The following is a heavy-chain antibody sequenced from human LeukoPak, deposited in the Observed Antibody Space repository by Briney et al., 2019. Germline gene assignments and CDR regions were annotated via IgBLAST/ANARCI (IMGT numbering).Heavy chain of an antibody. CDR2: IYTSGST. V-gene: IGHV4-61*02. D-gene: IGHD3-22*01. CDR1: GNSISSGDNY. CDR3: ARASYSYDINGWVPFDY. J-gene: IGHJ4*02. Sequence: SETLSPTCTVSGNSISSGDNYWSWIRQPAGKGLEWIGRIYTSGSTNYNPSLKSRVTISGDTSKNQFSLRLSSVTAADTAVYYCARASYSYDINGWVPFDYWGQGTLVTVSS.